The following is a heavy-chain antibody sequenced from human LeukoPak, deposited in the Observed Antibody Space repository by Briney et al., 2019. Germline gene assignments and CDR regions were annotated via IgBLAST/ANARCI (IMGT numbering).Heavy chain of an antibody. V-gene: IGHV4-59*12. Sequence: SETLSLTCTVSGGSISSYYWSWIRQPPGKGLEWIGYIYYSGSTNYNPSLKSRVTISVDKSKNQFSLKLSSVTAADTAVYYCARATFYYDGSGYRTFDSWGQGTLVTVSS. CDR1: GGSISSYY. CDR2: IYYSGST. CDR3: ARATFYYDGSGYRTFDS. J-gene: IGHJ4*02. D-gene: IGHD3-22*01.